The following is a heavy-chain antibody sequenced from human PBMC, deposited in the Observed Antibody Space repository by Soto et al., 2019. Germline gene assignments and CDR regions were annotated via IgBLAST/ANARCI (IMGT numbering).Heavy chain of an antibody. CDR2: ISHSGST. CDR1: GGSFIGYY. V-gene: IGHV4-34*01. J-gene: IGHJ4*02. D-gene: IGHD6-13*01. Sequence: SETLSLTCAVYGGSFIGYYCSFFRHPPWKGLEWIVEISHSGSTNYNRSLESRVTISVDTSKNQLFLKVSSLTAADTAVYYCVRALAAVQEWGQGTPVTVSS. CDR3: VRALAAVQE.